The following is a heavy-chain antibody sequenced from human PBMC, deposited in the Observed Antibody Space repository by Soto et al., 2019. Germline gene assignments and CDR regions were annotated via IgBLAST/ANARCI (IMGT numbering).Heavy chain of an antibody. J-gene: IGHJ6*02. CDR3: ANDDYVWGSYRSGYYYYGMYV. V-gene: IGHV3-48*01. Sequence: GGSLRLSCAASGFTFSSYSMNWVRQAPGKGLEWVSYISSSSSSTYYADSVKGRFTISRDNSKNTLYLQMNSLRAEDTAVYYCANDDYVWGSYRSGYYYYGMYVWGQGTTVTVSS. CDR2: ISSSSSST. D-gene: IGHD3-16*02. CDR1: GFTFSSYS.